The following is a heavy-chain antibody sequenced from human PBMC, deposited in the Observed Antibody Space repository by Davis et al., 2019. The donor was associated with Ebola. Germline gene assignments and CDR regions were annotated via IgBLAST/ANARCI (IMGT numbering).Heavy chain of an antibody. J-gene: IGHJ4*02. CDR2: ITYDGNNK. D-gene: IGHD5-24*01. V-gene: IGHV3-30*02. CDR1: GFSFSRNN. CDR3: AKDRGGWQQYFDY. Sequence: GGSLRLSCAASGFSFSRNNMHWVRQAPGKGLEWVAFITYDGNNKEYGDSVKGRFTIPRDNSKNTLYLQMNSLRAEDTAVYYCAKDRGGWQQYFDYWGQGTLVTVSS.